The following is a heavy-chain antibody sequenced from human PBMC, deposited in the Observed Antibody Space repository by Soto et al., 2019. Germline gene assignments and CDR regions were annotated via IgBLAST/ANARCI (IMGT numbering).Heavy chain of an antibody. CDR1: GFTFSSYW. D-gene: IGHD2-15*01. Sequence: GGSLRLSCAASGFTFSSYWMHWVRQAPGKGLVWVSRINSDGSSTSYADSVKGRFTISRDNAKNTLYLQMNSLRAEDTAVYYCARVAFDCSGGSCYSLDYYYMDVWGKGTTVTVSS. V-gene: IGHV3-74*01. J-gene: IGHJ6*03. CDR3: ARVAFDCSGGSCYSLDYYYMDV. CDR2: INSDGSST.